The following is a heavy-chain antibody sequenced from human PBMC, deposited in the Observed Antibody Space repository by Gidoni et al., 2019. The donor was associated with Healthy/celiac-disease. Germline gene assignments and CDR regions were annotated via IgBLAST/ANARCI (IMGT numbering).Heavy chain of an antibody. CDR1: GYTFTSYG. CDR3: ARGYLVDTAMVPLGY. J-gene: IGHJ4*02. CDR2: ISAYNCNT. D-gene: IGHD5-18*01. Sequence: QVQLVQSGAEVKQPGASVKVSCKASGYTFTSYGISWVRQAPGQGLEWIGWISAYNCNTNHAQKLQGRVTMTTDTSTSTAYMELRSLRSDDTAVYYCARGYLVDTAMVPLGYWGQGTLVTVSS. V-gene: IGHV1-18*01.